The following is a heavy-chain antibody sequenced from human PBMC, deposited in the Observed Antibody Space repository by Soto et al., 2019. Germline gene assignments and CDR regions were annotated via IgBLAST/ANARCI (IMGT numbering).Heavy chain of an antibody. CDR2: AYFSGNT. J-gene: IGHJ5*02. CDR1: GGSLSSYY. D-gene: IGHD6-25*01. CDR3: GSVRPSGYVLS. Sequence: SETLSLTCTVSGGSLSSYYWTWIRQSPGKGLEWIGYAYFSGNTNYNPSLKSRVTISIDTSKNQFSLRLASVTAADTAFYYCGSVRPSGYVLSWGQGTLVTVSS. V-gene: IGHV4-59*01.